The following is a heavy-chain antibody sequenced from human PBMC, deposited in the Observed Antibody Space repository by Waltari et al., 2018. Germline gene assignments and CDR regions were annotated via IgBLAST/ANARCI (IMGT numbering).Heavy chain of an antibody. CDR2: AYVSGTT. V-gene: IGHV4-59*01. Sequence: QVQLQESGPGLVKPSETLSLTCTVSNGSINNLYWSRIRQPPGKGLAWIGYAYVSGTTTYNPSLKSRVTISVDTSKNQFSLKLTSVTAADTATYYCARGGLRYYDSGSQPYNWFGPWGQGIMVSVSS. CDR1: NGSINNLY. J-gene: IGHJ5*02. D-gene: IGHD3-10*01. CDR3: ARGGLRYYDSGSQPYNWFGP.